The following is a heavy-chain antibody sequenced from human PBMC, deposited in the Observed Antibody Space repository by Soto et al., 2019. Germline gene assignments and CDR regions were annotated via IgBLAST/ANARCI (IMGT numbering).Heavy chain of an antibody. D-gene: IGHD2-2*01. V-gene: IGHV3-30-3*01. CDR1: GFTLGRYA. CDR3: ARSIRPLYQPLVSPVDY. CDR2: ISYDGTNK. J-gene: IGHJ4*02. Sequence: GGSLRLSCAASGFTLGRYAMHWVRQAPGKGLEWVAVISYDGTNKFFADSVKGRFTISSDNSKNTLYLEMDGLRPDDTALYYCARSIRPLYQPLVSPVDYWGQGTLVTVSS.